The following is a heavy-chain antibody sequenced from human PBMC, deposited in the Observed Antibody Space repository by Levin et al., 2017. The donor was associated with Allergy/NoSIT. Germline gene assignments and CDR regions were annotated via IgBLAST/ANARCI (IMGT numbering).Heavy chain of an antibody. CDR1: GFTFSSHA. D-gene: IGHD3-22*01. CDR3: ARQYDSSGYPDY. V-gene: IGHV3-30-3*01. Sequence: GGSLRLSCAASGFTFSSHAMHWVRQAPGKGLEWVAVISYDGSNKYYADSVKGRFTISRDNSKNTLFLQMNSLRAEDTAVYYCARQYDSSGYPDYWGQGTLVTVSS. CDR2: ISYDGSNK. J-gene: IGHJ4*02.